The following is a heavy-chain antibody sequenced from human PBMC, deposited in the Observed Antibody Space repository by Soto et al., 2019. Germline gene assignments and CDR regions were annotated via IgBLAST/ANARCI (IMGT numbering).Heavy chain of an antibody. D-gene: IGHD4-4*01. CDR1: GFTFSSYG. CDR2: ISYDGSNK. CDR3: AKAYGDYSNYRYYYYYGMDV. V-gene: IGHV3-30*18. J-gene: IGHJ6*02. Sequence: PGGSLRLSCAASGFTFSSYGMHWVRQAPGKGLEWVAVISYDGSNKYYADSVKGRFTISRDNSKNTLYLQMNSLRAEDTAVYYCAKAYGDYSNYRYYYYYGMDVWGQGTTVTVSS.